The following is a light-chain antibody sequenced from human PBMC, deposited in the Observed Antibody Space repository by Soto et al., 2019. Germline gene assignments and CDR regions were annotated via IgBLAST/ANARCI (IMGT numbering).Light chain of an antibody. CDR1: QSVSSSY. J-gene: IGKJ3*01. CDR3: QQYGSSPIT. V-gene: IGKV3-20*01. CDR2: GAS. Sequence: EKVMTQSPATLSVSPGERATLSCRASQSVSSSYLAWYQQKPGQAPRLLIYGASSRATGIPDRFSGSGSGTDFTLTISRLEPEDFAVYYCQQYGSSPITFGPGTKVDIK.